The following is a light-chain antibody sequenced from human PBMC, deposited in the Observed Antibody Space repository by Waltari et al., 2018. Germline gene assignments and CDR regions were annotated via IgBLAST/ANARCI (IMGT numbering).Light chain of an antibody. CDR2: VTS. V-gene: IGKV3-20*01. CDR3: QQYDDEIVT. J-gene: IGKJ4*01. Sequence: CRASQSVTSISLTWYQQKLGQASRLLIYVTSSRATVIPDRFSGSESGTDFTLTISRLEPEDFAVYYWQQYDDEIVTFGGGTKVEI. CDR1: QSVTSIS.